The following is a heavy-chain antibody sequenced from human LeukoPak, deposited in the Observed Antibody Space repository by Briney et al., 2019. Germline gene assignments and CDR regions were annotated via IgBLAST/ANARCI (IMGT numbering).Heavy chain of an antibody. CDR2: ISSSSSYI. V-gene: IGHV3-21*04. Sequence: GGSLRLSCAASGFTFSSYSMNWVRQAPGKGLEWVSSISSSSSYIYYADSVKGRFTISRDNSKNTLYLQMNSLRAEDTAVYYCVKRIAGAIPAFDSWGQGTLVTVSS. CDR1: GFTFSSYS. CDR3: VKRIAGAIPAFDS. D-gene: IGHD1-26*01. J-gene: IGHJ4*02.